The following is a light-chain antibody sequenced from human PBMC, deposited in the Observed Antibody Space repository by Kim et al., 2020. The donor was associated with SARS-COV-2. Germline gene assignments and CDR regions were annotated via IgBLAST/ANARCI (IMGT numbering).Light chain of an antibody. J-gene: IGLJ2*01. CDR1: NIGSKS. CDR3: QVWDSSSDHPVV. V-gene: IGLV3-21*04. Sequence: SYELTQPPSVSVAPGKTARITCGGNNIGSKSVNWYQQKPGQTPVLVIYYDSDRPSGIPERFSGSNSGNTATLTISRVEAGDEADYYCQVWDSSSDHPVVFGGGTQLTVL. CDR2: YDS.